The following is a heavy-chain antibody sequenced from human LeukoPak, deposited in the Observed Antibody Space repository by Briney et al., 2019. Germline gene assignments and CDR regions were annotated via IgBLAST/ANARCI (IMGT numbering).Heavy chain of an antibody. CDR2: INHSGST. CDR1: GGSFSGYY. CDR3: AREGRGRSLDY. Sequence: SETLSLTCAVYGGSFSGYYWSWIRQPPGKGLEWIGEINHSGSTNYNPSLKSRVTISVDTSKDQFSLKLSSVTAADTAVYYCAREGRGRSLDYWGQGTLVTVSS. V-gene: IGHV4-34*01. J-gene: IGHJ4*02. D-gene: IGHD6-25*01.